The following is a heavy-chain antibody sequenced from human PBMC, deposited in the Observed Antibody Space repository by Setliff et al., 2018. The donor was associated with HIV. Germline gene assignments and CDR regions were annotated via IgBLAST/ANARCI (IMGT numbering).Heavy chain of an antibody. CDR3: ARGAIAAAGTDY. CDR1: GGSFSGYY. V-gene: IGHV4-34*01. J-gene: IGHJ4*02. D-gene: IGHD6-13*01. CDR2: INHSGST. Sequence: PSETLSLTCAVYGGSFSGYYWSWIRQPPGKGLEWIGEINHSGSTNYNPSLKSRVTISVDTSKNQFSLKLSSVTAADTAVYYCARGAIAAAGTDYWGQGTLVTSPQ.